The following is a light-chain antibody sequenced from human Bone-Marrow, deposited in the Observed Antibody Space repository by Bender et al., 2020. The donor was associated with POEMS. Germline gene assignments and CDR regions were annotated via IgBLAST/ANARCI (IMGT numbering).Light chain of an antibody. CDR1: SGSIASDS. J-gene: IGLJ2*01. CDR2: EGK. V-gene: IGLV6-57*03. Sequence: NFMLTQPHSVSESPGKTVIISCTRTSGSIASDSVQWYRQRPGSAPTTVIFEGKQRPSGVPARFSGSVDRSTNSASLTISGLNTDDEAAYYCQSYHDGHWVFGGGTQLIVL. CDR3: QSYHDGHWV.